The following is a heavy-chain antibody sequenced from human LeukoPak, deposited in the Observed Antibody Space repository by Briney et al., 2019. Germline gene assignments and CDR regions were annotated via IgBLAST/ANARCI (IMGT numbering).Heavy chain of an antibody. CDR1: GFTFSSYA. D-gene: IGHD4-17*01. Sequence: PGGSLRLSCAASGFTFSSYAMSWVRQAPGKGLEWVSAISGSGGSTYYADSVKGRFTISRDNSKNTLYLQMNSLRAEDTAVYYCAKDTFRSVTTTLGDWGQGTLVTVSS. CDR2: ISGSGGST. CDR3: AKDTFRSVTTTLGD. J-gene: IGHJ4*02. V-gene: IGHV3-23*01.